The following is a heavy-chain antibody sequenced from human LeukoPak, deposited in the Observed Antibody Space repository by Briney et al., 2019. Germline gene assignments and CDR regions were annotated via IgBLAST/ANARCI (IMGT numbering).Heavy chain of an antibody. CDR2: IYTSGST. V-gene: IGHV4-4*07. J-gene: IGHJ4*02. Sequence: SETLSLTCTVSGGSISSYYWSRIRQPAGKGLEWIGRIYTSGSTNYNPSLKSRVTMSVDTSKNQFSLKLSSVTAADTAVYYCASEVYCSSTSCPDGAFDYWGQGTLVTVSS. D-gene: IGHD2-2*01. CDR3: ASEVYCSSTSCPDGAFDY. CDR1: GGSISSYY.